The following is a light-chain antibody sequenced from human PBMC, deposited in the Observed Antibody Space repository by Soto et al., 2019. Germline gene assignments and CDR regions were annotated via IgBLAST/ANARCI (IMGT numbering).Light chain of an antibody. J-gene: IGKJ4*01. Sequence: DIVLTQSPLSLPVTPGEPASISCRSSQSLLHRNGYNYLDWYLQKPGQSPQLLIYLGSNRASGVPDRFSGSGSGTDFTLKISRLEAEDFGSYYCMQALQTSLSFGGGTKV. CDR1: QSLLHRNGYNY. CDR3: MQALQTSLS. CDR2: LGS. V-gene: IGKV2-28*01.